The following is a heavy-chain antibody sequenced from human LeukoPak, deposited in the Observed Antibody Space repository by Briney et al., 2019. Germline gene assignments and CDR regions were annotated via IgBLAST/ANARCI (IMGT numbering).Heavy chain of an antibody. CDR2: IYYSGST. D-gene: IGHD3-22*01. CDR3: ARGLYYITMIVVWDAPNWFDP. J-gene: IGHJ5*02. CDR1: GGSISSSGYY. Sequence: SETLPLTCTVSGGSISSSGYYWGWIRQPPGKGLEWIGSIYYSGSTYYNPSLKSRVTISVDTSKNQFSLKLSSVTAADTAVYYCARGLYYITMIVVWDAPNWFDPWGQGTLVTVSS. V-gene: IGHV4-39*07.